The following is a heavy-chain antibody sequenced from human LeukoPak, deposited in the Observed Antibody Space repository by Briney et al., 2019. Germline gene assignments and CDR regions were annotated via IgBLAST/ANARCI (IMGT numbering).Heavy chain of an antibody. CDR1: GVSISSYY. CDR2: IYYSGST. V-gene: IGHV4-59*08. J-gene: IGHJ1*01. CDR3: ASSGWYPEHFQH. D-gene: IGHD6-19*01. Sequence: SETLCLTCAASGVSISSYYWSWIRQPPGKGLEWIWYIYYSGSTNYNPSLKSRGTISVETSKNQFSLKLSSVTAADTAVYYCASSGWYPEHFQHWGQGTLVSVSS.